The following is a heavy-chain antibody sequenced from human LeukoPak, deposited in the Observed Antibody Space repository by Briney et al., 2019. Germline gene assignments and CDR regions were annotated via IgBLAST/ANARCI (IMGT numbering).Heavy chain of an antibody. CDR1: GGSISSSSYY. J-gene: IGHJ4*02. CDR3: ARGVGFWSGSPHFDY. D-gene: IGHD3-3*01. Sequence: SETLSLTCTVSGGSISSSSYYWGWIRQPPGKGLEWIGSIYYSGSTYYNPSLKSRVTISVDTSKNQFSLKLSSVTAADTAVYYCARGVGFWSGSPHFDYWGQGTLVTVSS. V-gene: IGHV4-39*07. CDR2: IYYSGST.